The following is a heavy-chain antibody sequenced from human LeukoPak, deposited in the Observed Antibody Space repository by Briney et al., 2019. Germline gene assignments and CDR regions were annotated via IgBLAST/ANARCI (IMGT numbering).Heavy chain of an antibody. Sequence: SVKVSCKASGGTFRSYAISWVRQAPGQGLEWMGRIIPIFGTANYAQKFQGRVTITTDESTSTAYMELSSLRSEDTAVYYCAREEVTTPHYFDYWGQGTLVTVSS. CDR2: IIPIFGTA. J-gene: IGHJ4*02. D-gene: IGHD4-17*01. V-gene: IGHV1-69*05. CDR3: AREEVTTPHYFDY. CDR1: GGTFRSYA.